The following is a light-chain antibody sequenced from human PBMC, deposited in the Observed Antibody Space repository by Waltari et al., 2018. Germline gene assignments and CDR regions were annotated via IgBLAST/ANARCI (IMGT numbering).Light chain of an antibody. Sequence: QSALTQPPSVSGSPGQSVTISCPGTGSDIGSYNRVSWYQQSPGTAPRLMIYEVNSRPSGVPDRFSGSKSGNTASLTISGLQAEDEADYYCSSYTTSTTQVFGTGTKVTVL. CDR3: SSYTTSTTQV. CDR2: EVN. V-gene: IGLV2-18*02. J-gene: IGLJ1*01. CDR1: GSDIGSYNR.